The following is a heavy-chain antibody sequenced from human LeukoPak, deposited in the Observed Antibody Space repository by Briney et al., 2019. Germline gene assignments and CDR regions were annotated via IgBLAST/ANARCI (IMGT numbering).Heavy chain of an antibody. CDR2: ISGSSSYI. Sequence: GGSLRLSCAAYGFTFSSYSMNWVRQAPGKGLEWVSSISGSSSYIYYADSVKGRFTISRDNAKNTLHLQMNSLRVEDTAVYYCARGDPSWGVVVISEAHYWGQGTLVTVSS. CDR3: ARGDPSWGVVVISEAHY. V-gene: IGHV3-21*01. CDR1: GFTFSSYS. D-gene: IGHD3-22*01. J-gene: IGHJ4*02.